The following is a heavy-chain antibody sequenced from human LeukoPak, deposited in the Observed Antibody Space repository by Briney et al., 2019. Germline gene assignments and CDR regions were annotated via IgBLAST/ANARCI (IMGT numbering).Heavy chain of an antibody. J-gene: IGHJ4*02. V-gene: IGHV4-39*07. D-gene: IGHD6-19*01. CDR3: ARGERYSSAGGFFDY. CDR1: GGSISSVSYY. CDR2: IFYTGRS. Sequence: SETLSLTCTVSGGSISSVSYYWGWIRQPPGKGLECIGSIFYTGRSYYNPSLKRRVTISVDTSKNQFSLKLSSVTAADTAVYYCARGERYSSAGGFFDYWGQGTLVTVSS.